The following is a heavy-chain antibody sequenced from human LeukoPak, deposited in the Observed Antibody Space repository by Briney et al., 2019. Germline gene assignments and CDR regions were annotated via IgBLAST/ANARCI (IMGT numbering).Heavy chain of an antibody. Sequence: PSETLSLTCTVSGGSISSSSYYWSWIRQPPGKGLEWIGEINHSGSTNYNPSLKSRVTISVDTSKNQFSLKLSSVTAADTAVYYCARRLGYSYGPTRDNWFDPWGQGTLVTVSS. J-gene: IGHJ5*02. V-gene: IGHV4-39*07. D-gene: IGHD5-18*01. CDR3: ARRLGYSYGPTRDNWFDP. CDR1: GGSISSSSYY. CDR2: INHSGST.